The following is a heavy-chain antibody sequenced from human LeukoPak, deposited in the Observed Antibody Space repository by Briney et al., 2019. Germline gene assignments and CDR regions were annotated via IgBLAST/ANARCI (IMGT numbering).Heavy chain of an antibody. V-gene: IGHV3-21*01. CDR1: GSTFSNYG. J-gene: IGHJ4*02. Sequence: PGGSLRLSCVASGSTFSNYGMNWVRQAPGKGLEWVSFISSGSTYIYYADSVKGRFTISRDNAKNSLYLQMKSLRAEDTAVYYCASELVPVDWGQGTLLIVSS. CDR3: ASELVPVD. CDR2: ISSGSTYI. D-gene: IGHD6-6*01.